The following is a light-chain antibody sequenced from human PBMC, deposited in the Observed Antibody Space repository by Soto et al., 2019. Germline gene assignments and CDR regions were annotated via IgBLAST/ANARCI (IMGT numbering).Light chain of an antibody. CDR1: QSVSSSY. CDR3: QQRSNWPPIT. V-gene: IGKV3D-20*02. CDR2: GAS. Sequence: EIVLTQSPGTLSLSPGERATLSCRASQSVSSSYLAWYQQKPDQAPRLLIYGASSRATGIPDRFSGSGSGTDFTLTISSLEPEDFAVYYCQQRSNWPPITFGQGTRLEIK. J-gene: IGKJ5*01.